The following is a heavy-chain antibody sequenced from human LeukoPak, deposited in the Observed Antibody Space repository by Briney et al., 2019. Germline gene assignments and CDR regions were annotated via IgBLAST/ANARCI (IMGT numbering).Heavy chain of an antibody. CDR3: ARGVRGLLFDP. V-gene: IGHV4-34*01. CDR2: INHSGST. J-gene: IGHJ5*02. CDR1: GGSFSGYY. D-gene: IGHD4-17*01. Sequence: PSETLSLTCAVYGGSFSGYYWSWIRQPPGKGLEWIGEINHSGSTNYNPSLKSRVTISVDTSKNQFSLKLSSVTAADTAVHYCARGVRGLLFDPWGQGTLVTVSS.